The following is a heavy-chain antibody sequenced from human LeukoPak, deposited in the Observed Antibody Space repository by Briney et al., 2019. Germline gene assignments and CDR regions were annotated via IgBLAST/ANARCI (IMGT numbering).Heavy chain of an antibody. CDR2: IYHSGST. Sequence: PSQTLSLTCAVSGGSISSGGYSWSWIRQPPGKGLEWIGYIYHSGSTYYNPPLKSRVTISVDRSKNQFSLKLSSVTAADTAVYYCARVLDYDSSGYVAFDIWGQGTMVTVSS. CDR3: ARVLDYDSSGYVAFDI. V-gene: IGHV4-30-2*01. D-gene: IGHD3-22*01. CDR1: GGSISSGGYS. J-gene: IGHJ3*02.